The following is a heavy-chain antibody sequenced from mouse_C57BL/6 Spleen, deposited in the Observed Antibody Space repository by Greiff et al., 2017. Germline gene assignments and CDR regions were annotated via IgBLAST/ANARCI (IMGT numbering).Heavy chain of an antibody. CDR1: GFSLSTSGMG. J-gene: IGHJ1*03. V-gene: IGHV8-12*01. Sequence: QVTLKVCGPGILQSSQTLSLTCSFSGFSLSTSGMGVSWIRQPSGKGLEWLAHIYWDDDKRYNPSLKSRLTISKDTSRNQVFLKITSVDTADTATYYCARRPEYFEGRGTGTTVTVSS. CDR2: IYWDDDK. CDR3: ARRPEYFEG.